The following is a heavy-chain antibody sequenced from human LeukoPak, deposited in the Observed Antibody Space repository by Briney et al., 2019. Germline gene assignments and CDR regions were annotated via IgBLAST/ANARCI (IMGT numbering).Heavy chain of an antibody. CDR1: GFTVSSNY. D-gene: IGHD5-18*01. CDR2: IYNSGNT. J-gene: IGHJ6*02. CDR3: VSHPYSSYYYHMDV. Sequence: GGSLRLSCAASGFTVSSNYMSWVRQAPGKGLEWVSVIYNSGNTYYADSVKGRFTISRDNSKNTLYLQVNSLRAEDTAVYYCVSHPYSSYYYHMDVWGRGTTVTVSS. V-gene: IGHV3-53*01.